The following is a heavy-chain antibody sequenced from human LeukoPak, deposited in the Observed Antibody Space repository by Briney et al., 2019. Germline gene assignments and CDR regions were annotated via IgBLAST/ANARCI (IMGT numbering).Heavy chain of an antibody. CDR3: ASLKGTYYYDSSGYYYVDY. V-gene: IGHV3-11*04. CDR2: ISSSGSTI. J-gene: IGHJ4*02. D-gene: IGHD3-22*01. Sequence: PGGSLRLSCAASGFTFSDYYMSWIRQAPGKGLEWVSYISSSGSTIYYADSVKGRFTISRDNAKNSLYLQMNSLRAGDTAVYYCASLKGTYYYDSSGYYYVDYWGQETLVTVSS. CDR1: GFTFSDYY.